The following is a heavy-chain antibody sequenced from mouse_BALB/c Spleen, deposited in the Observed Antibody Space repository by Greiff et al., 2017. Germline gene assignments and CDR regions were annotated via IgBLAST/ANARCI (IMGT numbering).Heavy chain of an antibody. CDR3: ARSGYGSFAY. V-gene: IGHV1-7*01. CDR1: GYTFTSYW. Sequence: VQLQQSGAELAKPGASVKMSCKASGYTFTSYWMHWVKQRPGQGLEWIGYINPSTGYTEYNQKFKDKATLTADKSSSTAYMQLSSLTSEDSAVYYCARSGYGSFAYWGQGTLVTVSA. J-gene: IGHJ3*01. CDR2: INPSTGYT. D-gene: IGHD2-2*01.